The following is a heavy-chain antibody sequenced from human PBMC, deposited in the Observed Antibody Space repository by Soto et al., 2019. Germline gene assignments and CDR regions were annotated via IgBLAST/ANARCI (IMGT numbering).Heavy chain of an antibody. CDR1: GFTFSNYG. CDR3: AKDGAPRYCSRSSCHPAGAY. J-gene: IGHJ4*02. CDR2: ISFDGSHK. Sequence: QVLLVESGGGVVQPGRSLRLSCAGSGFTFSNYGLHWVRQAPGKGLDWVSFISFDGSHKYYADSVKGRFTISRDNSNNMLYLKMDRVTTEDTAVFYCAKDGAPRYCSRSSCHPAGAYWGQGTLVTVSS. D-gene: IGHD2-15*01. V-gene: IGHV3-30*18.